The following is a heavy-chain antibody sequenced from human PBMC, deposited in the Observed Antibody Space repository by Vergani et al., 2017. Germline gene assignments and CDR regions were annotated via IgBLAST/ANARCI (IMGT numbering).Heavy chain of an antibody. CDR1: GGHVRTSISYY. Sequence: QVQLQESGPGLVKPSQTLSLHCTDPGGHVRTSISYYWTWIRQPAGKTLEWIGEIFSSGTANYNSSFKNRVTMSVDTSKNQFSLKLISVTAADTAVYYCARGSRAEGGSGPDKWGQGALVTVSS. D-gene: IGHD6-13*01. V-gene: IGHV4-61*02. CDR3: ARGSRAEGGSGPDK. J-gene: IGHJ4*02. CDR2: IFSSGTA.